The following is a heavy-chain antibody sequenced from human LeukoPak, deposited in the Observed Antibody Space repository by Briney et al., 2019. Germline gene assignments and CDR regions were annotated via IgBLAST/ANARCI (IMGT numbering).Heavy chain of an antibody. CDR1: GFTFSDHY. J-gene: IGHJ4*02. CDR3: AREWDSGSYYLGYFDY. CDR2: IRNKANSYTT. D-gene: IGHD1-26*01. V-gene: IGHV3-72*01. Sequence: GGSLRLSCAASGFTFSDHYMDWVRQAPGKGLEWVGRIRNKANSYTTEYAASVKGRFTISRDDSKNSLYLQMNSLKCEDTAVYYCAREWDSGSYYLGYFDYWGQGTLVIVSS.